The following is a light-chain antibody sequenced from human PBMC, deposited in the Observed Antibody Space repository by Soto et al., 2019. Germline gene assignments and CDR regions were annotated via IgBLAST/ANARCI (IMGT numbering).Light chain of an antibody. CDR2: EVS. Sequence: QSVLTQPASVSGSPGQSITISCTGTSSDVGGYDYVSWYQLHPGKAPKLMIYEVSNRPSGVSNRFSGSKSGNTASLTIAGLQTEDEADYYCSSYTASGTLPYVFGTGTKVTVL. J-gene: IGLJ1*01. V-gene: IGLV2-14*01. CDR1: SSDVGGYDY. CDR3: SSYTASGTLPYV.